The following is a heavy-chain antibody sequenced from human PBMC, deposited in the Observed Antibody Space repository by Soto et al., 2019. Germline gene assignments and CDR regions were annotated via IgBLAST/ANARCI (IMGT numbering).Heavy chain of an antibody. CDR1: GFTFSDDY. CDR3: IRAQKYYSDH. J-gene: IGHJ4*02. D-gene: IGHD6-6*01. V-gene: IGHV3-72*01. CDR2: SRNKANSYTT. Sequence: EVHLVESGGGLVQPGGSLRLSCAASGFTFSDDYMDWARQAPGKGLEWLGRSRNKANSYTTEYAASVKGRFTISRDDSKNSLYLQMNSLKTEDTAVYYCIRAQKYYSDHWGQGTLVTVSS.